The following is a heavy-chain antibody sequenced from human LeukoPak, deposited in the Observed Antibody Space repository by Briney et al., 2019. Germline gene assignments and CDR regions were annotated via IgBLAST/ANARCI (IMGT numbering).Heavy chain of an antibody. J-gene: IGHJ4*02. CDR3: TLPWGSGSYYDY. D-gene: IGHD3-10*01. CDR1: GFPFSTYA. CDR2: IKSKTDGGTT. V-gene: IGHV3-15*01. Sequence: PGGSLRLSCAASGFPFSTYAMSWVRQAPGKGLEWVGHIKSKTDGGTTDYAAPVKGRFTISRDDSKNTLFLQMNSLKTEDTAVYYCTLPWGSGSYYDYWGQGTLVTVSS.